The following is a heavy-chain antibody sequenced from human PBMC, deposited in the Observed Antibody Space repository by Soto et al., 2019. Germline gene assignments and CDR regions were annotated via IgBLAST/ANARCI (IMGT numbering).Heavy chain of an antibody. CDR2: IYYSGST. J-gene: IGHJ6*02. CDR1: GGSLSSYY. D-gene: IGHD3-3*01. Sequence: SETLFLTCTVSGGSLSSYYWSLIRQPPGKGLEWIGYIYYSGSTNYGPSLKSRVTISVDTSKNQFSLKLSSVTAADTAVYYCAREMIFGVVKSSGGPMDVWGQGTTVNVSS. CDR3: AREMIFGVVKSSGGPMDV. V-gene: IGHV4-59*01.